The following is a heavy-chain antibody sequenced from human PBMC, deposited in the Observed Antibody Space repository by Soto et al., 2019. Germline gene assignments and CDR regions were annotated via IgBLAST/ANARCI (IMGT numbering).Heavy chain of an antibody. J-gene: IGHJ4*02. CDR1: GGSISSYY. CDR3: ARTTGGVRWLFDY. V-gene: IGHV4-59*01. CDR2: IYYSGST. Sequence: QVQLQESGPGLVKPSETLSLTCTVSGGSISSYYWSWIRQPPGKGLEWIGYIYYSGSTNYNPSLKSRVTISVDTSKNQFSLKLSSVTAADTAVYYCARTTGGVRWLFDYWGQGTLVTVSS. D-gene: IGHD2-8*02.